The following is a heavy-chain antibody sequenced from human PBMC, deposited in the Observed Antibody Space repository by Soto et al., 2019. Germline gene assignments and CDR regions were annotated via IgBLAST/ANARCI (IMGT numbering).Heavy chain of an antibody. V-gene: IGHV4-39*01. CDR1: GGSISSSSYY. CDR2: IYYSGST. D-gene: IGHD3-10*01. CDR3: ARSGELPYFDF. Sequence: SETLSLTCTVSGGSISSSSYYWGWIRQPPGKGLEWIGSIYYSGSTYHNPSLKSRVTISVDTSKNQFSLKLSSVTAADTAVYYCARSGELPYFDFWGQGTLVTVSS. J-gene: IGHJ4*02.